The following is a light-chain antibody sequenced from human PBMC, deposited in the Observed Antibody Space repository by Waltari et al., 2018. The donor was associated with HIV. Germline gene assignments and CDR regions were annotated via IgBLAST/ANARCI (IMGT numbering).Light chain of an antibody. Sequence: EIVMTQSPATLSVSPRERATLSCRASQSVSSNLAWYQQKSGQAPRLLIYGASTRATGIPARFSGSGSGTEFTLTMSSRQSEDFAVYYCQQYNKAFGQGTKVEIK. V-gene: IGKV3-15*01. CDR3: QQYNKA. J-gene: IGKJ1*01. CDR1: QSVSSN. CDR2: GAS.